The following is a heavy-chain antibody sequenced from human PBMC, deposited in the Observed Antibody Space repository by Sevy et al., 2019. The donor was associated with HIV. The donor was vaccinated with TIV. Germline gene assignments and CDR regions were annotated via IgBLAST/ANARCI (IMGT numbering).Heavy chain of an antibody. Sequence: SETLSLTCTVSGGSITSLYWNWIWQPPGQGLKWIANIYYNGHINYNPSLKSRVTLSLDTSKNQFSLRLSSVTAAHTAMYYCAGENAWGRGYSWGQGTLVTVSS. CDR2: IYYNGHI. J-gene: IGHJ4*02. V-gene: IGHV4-59*08. CDR3: AGENAWGRGYS. D-gene: IGHD1-26*01. CDR1: GGSITSLY.